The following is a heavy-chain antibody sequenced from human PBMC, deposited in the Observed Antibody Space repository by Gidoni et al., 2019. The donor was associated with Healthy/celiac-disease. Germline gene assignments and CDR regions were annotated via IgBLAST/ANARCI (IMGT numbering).Heavy chain of an antibody. D-gene: IGHD1-1*01. V-gene: IGHV1-2*02. J-gene: IGHJ4*02. CDR1: GYTFTGYY. CDR2: INPNSGGT. Sequence: QVQLVQSGAEVKKPGASVKVSCKASGYTFTGYYMHWVRQAPGQGLEWMGWINPNSGGTKYAQKFQGRVTMTRDTSISTAYMELSRRRSDDTAVYYCARVRWNDAPDYWGQGTLVTVSS. CDR3: ARVRWNDAPDY.